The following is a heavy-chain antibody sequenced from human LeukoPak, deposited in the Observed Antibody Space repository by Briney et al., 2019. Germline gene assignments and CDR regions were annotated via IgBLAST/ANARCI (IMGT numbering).Heavy chain of an antibody. D-gene: IGHD3-22*01. J-gene: IGHJ3*02. CDR2: VYYSGST. CDR1: GGSISSSSYY. V-gene: IGHV4-39*07. CDR3: AREMIRGAFDI. Sequence: SSETLSLTCTVSGGSISSSSYYWGWIRQPPGKGLEWIGSVYYSGSTYYNPSLKSRVTISADTSKNQFSLKLSSVTAADTAVYYCAREMIRGAFDIWGQGTMVTVSS.